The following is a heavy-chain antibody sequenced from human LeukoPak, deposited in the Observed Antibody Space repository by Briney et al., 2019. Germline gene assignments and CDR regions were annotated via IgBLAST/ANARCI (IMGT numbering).Heavy chain of an antibody. CDR2: ISYDGSNK. CDR1: GFTFSSYA. V-gene: IGHV3-30-3*01. Sequence: GRSLRLSCAASGFTFSSYAMHWVPQAPGKGLEGVAVISYDGSNKYYADSVKGRFTISRDNSKNTLYLQMNSLRAEDTAVYYCARDGSSGYYPILSLLDYWGQGTLVTVSS. D-gene: IGHD3-22*01. J-gene: IGHJ4*02. CDR3: ARDGSSGYYPILSLLDY.